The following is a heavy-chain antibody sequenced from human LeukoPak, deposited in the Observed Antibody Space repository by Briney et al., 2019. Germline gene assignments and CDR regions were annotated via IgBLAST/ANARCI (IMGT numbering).Heavy chain of an antibody. Sequence: SETLSLTCAVYGGSLSGYYWSWIRQPPGKGLEWIGKINHSGSSNYNPSLKSRVTTSADTSKNQFSLKLSSVTAADTAVYYCARRKYPPQAFDFWGQGTMVTVSS. CDR2: INHSGSS. J-gene: IGHJ3*01. D-gene: IGHD2-2*01. CDR3: ARRKYPPQAFDF. V-gene: IGHV4-34*01. CDR1: GGSLSGYY.